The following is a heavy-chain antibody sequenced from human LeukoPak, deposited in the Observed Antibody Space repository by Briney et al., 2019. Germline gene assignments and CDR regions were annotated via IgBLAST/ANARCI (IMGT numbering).Heavy chain of an antibody. V-gene: IGHV1-2*02. CDR1: GYTFTGYY. Sequence: GASVKVSFKASGYTFTGYYMHWVRQAPGQGLEWMGWINPNSGGTNYAQKFQGRVTMTRDTSISTAYMELSRLRSDDTAVYYCARDPYSSGWYASGGYFQHWGQGTLVTVSS. CDR2: INPNSGGT. J-gene: IGHJ1*01. D-gene: IGHD6-19*01. CDR3: ARDPYSSGWYASGGYFQH.